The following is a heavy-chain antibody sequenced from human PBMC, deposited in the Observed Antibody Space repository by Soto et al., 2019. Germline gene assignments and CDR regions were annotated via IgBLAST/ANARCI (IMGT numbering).Heavy chain of an antibody. CDR2: IDWDDDK. CDR3: AREGYSYGPGGMDV. Sequence: ASGPTLVNPTQTLTLTCTFSGFSLSTSGMRVSWIRQPPGKALEWLARIDWDDDKFYSTSLKTRLTISKDTSKNQVVLTMTNMDPVDTATYYCAREGYSYGPGGMDVWGQGTTVTVSS. J-gene: IGHJ6*02. D-gene: IGHD5-18*01. V-gene: IGHV2-70*04. CDR1: GFSLSTSGMR.